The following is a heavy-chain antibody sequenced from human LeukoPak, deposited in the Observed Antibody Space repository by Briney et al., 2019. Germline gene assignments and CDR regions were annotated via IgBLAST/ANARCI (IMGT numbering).Heavy chain of an antibody. D-gene: IGHD1-26*01. J-gene: IGHJ4*02. CDR1: GGSFSGYY. Sequence: SETLSLTCAVYGGSFSGYYWSWIRQPPGKGLEWIGEINRSGSTNCNPSLKSRVTISGDTSKNQFSLKMTSVTAADTAVYYCAKVSGLVGAYYEIYFDYWGQGTLVTVSS. CDR2: INRSGST. CDR3: AKVSGLVGAYYEIYFDY. V-gene: IGHV4-34*01.